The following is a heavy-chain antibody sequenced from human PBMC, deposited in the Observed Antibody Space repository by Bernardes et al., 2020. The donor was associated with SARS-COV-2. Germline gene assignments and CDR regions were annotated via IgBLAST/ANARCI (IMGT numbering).Heavy chain of an antibody. V-gene: IGHV3-23*01. CDR1: GFTFSGYA. CDR2: ISGSGGST. CDR3: AKSPVAALLPDAFDI. J-gene: IGHJ3*02. Sequence: GGSLRLSCAASGFTFSGYAMSWVRQAPGKGLEWVSAISGSGGSTYYADSVKGRFTISRDNTKNTLYLQMNSLRAEDTAVYYCAKSPVAALLPDAFDIWGQGTMVTVSS. D-gene: IGHD3-22*01.